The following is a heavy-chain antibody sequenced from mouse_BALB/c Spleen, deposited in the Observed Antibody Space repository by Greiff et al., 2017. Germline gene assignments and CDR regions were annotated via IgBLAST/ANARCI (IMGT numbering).Heavy chain of an antibody. Sequence: QVQLQQPGPGLVQPSQSLSITCTVSGFSLTSYGVHWVRQSPGKGLEWLGVIWSGGSTDYNAAFISRLSISKDNSKSQVFFKMNSLQADDTAIYYCARNRNWDPFAYWGQGTLVTVSA. CDR3: ARNRNWDPFAY. CDR2: IWSGGST. J-gene: IGHJ3*01. CDR1: GFSLTSYG. D-gene: IGHD4-1*01. V-gene: IGHV2-4-1*01.